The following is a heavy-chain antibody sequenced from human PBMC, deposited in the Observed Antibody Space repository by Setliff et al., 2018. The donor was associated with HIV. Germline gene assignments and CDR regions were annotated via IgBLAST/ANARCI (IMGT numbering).Heavy chain of an antibody. CDR1: DGSISTGSYY. CDR3: ARGRFVGFDY. D-gene: IGHD3-16*02. V-gene: IGHV4-61*02. Sequence: SETLSLTCTVADGSISTGSYYWSWVRQPAGRGLEWIGRIYTSGSTNYNPSLKSRVTMSVDTSKNQFSLNLTSVTAADTAVYYCARGRFVGFDYWGQGTRVTVS. J-gene: IGHJ4*02. CDR2: IYTSGST.